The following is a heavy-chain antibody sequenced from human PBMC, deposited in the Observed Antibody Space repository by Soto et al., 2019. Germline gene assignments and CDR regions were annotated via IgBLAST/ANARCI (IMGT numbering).Heavy chain of an antibody. V-gene: IGHV4-59*12. CDR2: IYYSGNT. CDR3: ARDSPVDPKMSDYYYGLKYGMDV. J-gene: IGHJ6*02. Sequence: PSETLSLTCTVSGGSINSYCWSWIRQPPGKGLEWIAYIYYSGNTYYNPSLKSRVTISVDTSKNQFSLKLSSVTAADTAVYYCARDSPVDPKMSDYYYGLKYGMDVWGQGTTVTVSS. D-gene: IGHD3-10*01. CDR1: GGSINSYC.